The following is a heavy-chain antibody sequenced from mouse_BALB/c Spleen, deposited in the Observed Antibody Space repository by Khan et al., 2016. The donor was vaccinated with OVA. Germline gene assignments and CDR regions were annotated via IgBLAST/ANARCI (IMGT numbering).Heavy chain of an antibody. J-gene: IGHJ3*01. Sequence: QIQLVQSGPELKKPGETVKISCKASGYTFTNYGMNWVKQAPGKGLKWMGWINTYTGEPTYADDFKGRFAFSLETSASTAYLQLNNLTYEDTATYFCSGVAATAWFAYWGQGTLVTVSA. CDR3: SGVAATAWFAY. CDR2: INTYTGEP. D-gene: IGHD1-2*01. CDR1: GYTFTNYG. V-gene: IGHV9-3-1*01.